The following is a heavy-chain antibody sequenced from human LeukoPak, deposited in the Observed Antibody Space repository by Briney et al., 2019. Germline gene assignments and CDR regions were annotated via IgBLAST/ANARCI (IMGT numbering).Heavy chain of an antibody. J-gene: IGHJ3*02. CDR2: IPYDGSNK. CDR3: AKGDIVVVTGAFDI. D-gene: IGHD2-21*02. CDR1: GFTFSSYG. Sequence: GRSLRLSCAASGFTFSSYGMHWVRQAPGKGLEWVAVIPYDGSNKYYADSVKGRFTISRDNSKNTLYLQMNSLRAEDTAVYYCAKGDIVVVTGAFDIWGQGTMVTVSS. V-gene: IGHV3-30*18.